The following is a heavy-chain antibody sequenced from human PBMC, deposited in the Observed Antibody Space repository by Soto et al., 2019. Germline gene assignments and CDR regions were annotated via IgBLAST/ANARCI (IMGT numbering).Heavy chain of an antibody. CDR2: ISSSSSTI. CDR3: ARDRYFYDSTGSYYYYAMDV. V-gene: IGHV3-48*02. CDR1: GFTFSSYS. J-gene: IGHJ6*02. Sequence: GGSLRLSCADSGFTFSSYSMNWVRQAPGKGLEWVSYISSSSSTIYYADSVKGRFTISRDNAKNSLYLQMNSLRDEDTAVYYCARDRYFYDSTGSYYYYAMDVWGQGTTVTVSS. D-gene: IGHD3-22*01.